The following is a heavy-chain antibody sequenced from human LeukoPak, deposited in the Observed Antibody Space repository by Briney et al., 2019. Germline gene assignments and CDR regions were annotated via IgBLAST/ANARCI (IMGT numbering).Heavy chain of an antibody. D-gene: IGHD5-12*01. CDR3: ARDRGATIGAWV. V-gene: IGHV1-69*05. CDR2: IIPIFGTA. CDR1: GGTFSSYA. Sequence: SVKVSCKASGGTFSSYAISWVRQAPGQGLEWMGGIIPIFGTANYAQKFQGRVTITTDESTSTAYMELSSLRSEDTAVYYCARDRGATIGAWVWGQGTLVTVSS. J-gene: IGHJ4*02.